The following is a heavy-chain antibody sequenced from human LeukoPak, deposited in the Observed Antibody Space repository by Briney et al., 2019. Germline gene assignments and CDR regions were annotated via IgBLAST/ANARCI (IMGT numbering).Heavy chain of an antibody. CDR2: MNPNSGNT. V-gene: IGHV1-8*01. Sequence: GASVKVSCKASGYTFTSYDINWVRQATGQGLEWMGWMNPNSGNTGYAQKFQGRVTMTRNTSISTAYMELSSLTSEDTAVYYCARAPIVVVPAARRRLNYFDYWGQGTLVTVSS. CDR1: GYTFTSYD. J-gene: IGHJ4*02. CDR3: ARAPIVVVPAARRRLNYFDY. D-gene: IGHD2-2*01.